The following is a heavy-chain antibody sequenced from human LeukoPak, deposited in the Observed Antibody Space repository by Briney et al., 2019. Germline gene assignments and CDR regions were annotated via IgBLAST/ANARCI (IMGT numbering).Heavy chain of an antibody. Sequence: ASVKVSCKASGYTFTGYYMHWVRQAPGQGLEWMGWINPNSGGTNYAQKFQGRVTMTRDTSISTAYMELGRLRSDDTAVYYCARDQRSGSARTHPKSKYYFDYWGQGTLVTVSS. CDR3: ARDQRSGSARTHPKSKYYFDY. J-gene: IGHJ4*02. V-gene: IGHV1-2*02. CDR1: GYTFTGYY. D-gene: IGHD3-10*01. CDR2: INPNSGGT.